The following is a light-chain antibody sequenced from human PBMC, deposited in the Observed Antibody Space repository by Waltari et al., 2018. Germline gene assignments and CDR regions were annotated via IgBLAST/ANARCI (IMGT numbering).Light chain of an antibody. Sequence: QSALTQPASVSGSPGQSITISCTGTSSDVGGYNFVPWYQQHPGKAPKLMIYEVSNRPSGLSNRFSGSKSGNTASLTISGLQAEDEADYYCSSYTFTSTPVVFGGGTKVTVL. CDR1: SSDVGGYNF. J-gene: IGLJ2*01. CDR3: SSYTFTSTPVV. V-gene: IGLV2-14*01. CDR2: EVS.